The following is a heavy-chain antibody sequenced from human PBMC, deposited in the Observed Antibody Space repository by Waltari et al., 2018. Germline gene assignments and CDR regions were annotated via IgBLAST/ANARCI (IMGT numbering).Heavy chain of an antibody. CDR1: GYTSTGSY. Sequence: QVHLVQSGAAVKKPGASVKVSCTASGYTSTGSYIQWVRRAPGQGLEWMGRINPNSGDTNYAQKFQGRVTLTRDTSINTAYMELSSLKSDDTAVYYCARDLGSDYGNRDYWGQGTLVTVPS. D-gene: IGHD4-17*01. V-gene: IGHV1-2*06. J-gene: IGHJ4*02. CDR2: INPNSGDT. CDR3: ARDLGSDYGNRDY.